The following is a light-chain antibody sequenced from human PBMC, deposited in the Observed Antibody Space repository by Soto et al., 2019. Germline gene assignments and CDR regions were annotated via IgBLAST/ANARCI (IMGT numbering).Light chain of an antibody. CDR2: GAS. CDR1: QDVRNY. CDR3: LQDNTYPCT. V-gene: IGKV1-6*01. J-gene: IGKJ1*01. Sequence: AIQMTQSPSSLSASVGDRVTITCRASQDVRNYLGWYQQKPGKAPKLLIYGASSLQTGVPSRFSASGFGTDFTLTISSLQPEDSAAYYCLQDNTYPCTFGQGTKVEIK.